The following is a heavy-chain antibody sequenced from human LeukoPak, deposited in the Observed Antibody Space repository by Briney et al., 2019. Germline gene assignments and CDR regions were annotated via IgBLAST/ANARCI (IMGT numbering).Heavy chain of an antibody. CDR1: GDTFTSYG. CDR3: ARDSSGWNNWFDP. J-gene: IGHJ5*02. D-gene: IGHD6-19*01. Sequence: ASVKVSCKASGDTFTSYGIRRVRQAPGEGLEWMGWINPNSGGTNYAQKFQGRVTMTRDTSISTAYMELSRLRSDDTAVYYCARDSSGWNNWFDPWGQGTLVTVSS. CDR2: INPNSGGT. V-gene: IGHV1-2*02.